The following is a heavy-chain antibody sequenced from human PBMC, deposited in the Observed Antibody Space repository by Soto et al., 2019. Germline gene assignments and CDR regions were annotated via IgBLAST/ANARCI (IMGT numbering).Heavy chain of an antibody. CDR1: GYTFTRYG. CDR2: ISAYNGNT. D-gene: IGHD5-12*01. J-gene: IGHJ6*02. CDR3: AREYTLSGYDHYYGMDV. V-gene: IGHV1-18*01. Sequence: ASVKVSGQASGYTFTRYGMSWVRQAPGQGFEWMGWISAYNGNTNYAQKLQGRVTMTTDTSTSTAYMELRSLRSDDTAVYYCAREYTLSGYDHYYGMDVWGQGTTVTVSS.